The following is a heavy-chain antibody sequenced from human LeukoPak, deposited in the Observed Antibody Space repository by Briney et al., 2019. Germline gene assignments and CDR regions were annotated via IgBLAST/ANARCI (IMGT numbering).Heavy chain of an antibody. CDR1: GGSISSSSYF. CDR2: IFYSGST. J-gene: IGHJ4*02. Sequence: SETLFLTCTVSGGSISSSSYFWGWIRQPPGKGLEWIGSIFYSGSTYYNPSLNSRVTISIDTSKNQFSLRLSSVTAADTAVYYCARQMNTVTADYWGQGTLVTVSS. CDR3: ARQMNTVTADY. D-gene: IGHD4-17*01. V-gene: IGHV4-39*01.